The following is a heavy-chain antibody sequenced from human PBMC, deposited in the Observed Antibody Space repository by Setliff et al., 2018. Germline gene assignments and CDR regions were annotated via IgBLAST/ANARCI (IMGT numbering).Heavy chain of an antibody. V-gene: IGHV4-34*01. CDR3: ARGYCSSPSCFFAGWFDP. J-gene: IGHJ5*02. CDR1: GGSFSGYY. CDR2: INHTGST. Sequence: PSETLSLTCAVYGGSFSGYYWSWIRQPPGKGLEWIGEINHTGSTNYSPSPKSRVTISVDTSKNQFSLKLTSVTAADTAVYYCARGYCSSPSCFFAGWFDPWGQGTLVTVSS. D-gene: IGHD2-2*01.